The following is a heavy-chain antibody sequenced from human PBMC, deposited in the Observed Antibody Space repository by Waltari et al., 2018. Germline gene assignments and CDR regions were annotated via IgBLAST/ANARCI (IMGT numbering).Heavy chain of an antibody. D-gene: IGHD1-26*01. Sequence: EVQLVESGGGLVQPGGSLRLSCAASGFTFSIYWMSWVRQAPGKGLEWVANINRDGSENYYVDSVKGRFTISRDNAKNSLYLQMNSLRADDTAVYYCARYSGNYGGFDYWGQGTLVTVSS. V-gene: IGHV3-7*01. J-gene: IGHJ4*02. CDR3: ARYSGNYGGFDY. CDR2: INRDGSEN. CDR1: GFTFSIYW.